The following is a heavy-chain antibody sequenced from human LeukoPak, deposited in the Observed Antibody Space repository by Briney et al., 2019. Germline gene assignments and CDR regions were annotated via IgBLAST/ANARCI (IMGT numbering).Heavy chain of an antibody. CDR1: GFTFNSYA. J-gene: IGHJ4*02. V-gene: IGHV3-64*01. Sequence: GGSLRLSCAASGFTFNSYAMNWVRQARGKGLECISYISSNGSSTYDENSVKGRFTISRDNSKNTLYLQMGSLRAEDTAVYYCARDVGYCGGDGDSYSFDYGGQGTLVTVSA. D-gene: IGHD2-21*02. CDR3: ARDVGYCGGDGDSYSFDY. CDR2: ISSNGSST.